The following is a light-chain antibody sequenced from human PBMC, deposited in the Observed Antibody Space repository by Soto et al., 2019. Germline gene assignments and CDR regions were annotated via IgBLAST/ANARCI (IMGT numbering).Light chain of an antibody. CDR1: QSVSSNN. V-gene: IGKV3-20*01. CDR3: QQYGRAPVN. Sequence: EMVWTQSPGTLYLSPGERATLSCRASQSVSSNNLAWYQQRPGQAPRVVIYGASTRATGIPERFSGSGSGTDFTLTISRLEPEYFAVSYCQQYGRAPVNFGPGTKGAIK. CDR2: GAS. J-gene: IGKJ3*01.